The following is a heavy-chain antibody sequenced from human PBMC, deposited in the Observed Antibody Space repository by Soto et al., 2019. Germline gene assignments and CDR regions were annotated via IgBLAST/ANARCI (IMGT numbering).Heavy chain of an antibody. V-gene: IGHV1-69*13. D-gene: IGHD6-19*01. CDR3: ARVRLAVAGDLYYYYGMDV. CDR1: GYTFTGYY. J-gene: IGHJ6*02. Sequence: SVKVSCKASGYTFTGYYMHWVRQATGQGLEWMGWMNPIFGTANYAQKFQGRVTITADESTSTAYMELSSLRSEDTAVYYCARVRLAVAGDLYYYYGMDVWGQGTTVTVSS. CDR2: MNPIFGTA.